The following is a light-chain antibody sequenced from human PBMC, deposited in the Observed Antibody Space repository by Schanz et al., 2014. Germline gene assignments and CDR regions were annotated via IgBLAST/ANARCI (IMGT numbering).Light chain of an antibody. CDR2: DVS. J-gene: IGLJ3*02. CDR1: DSDIGTYNY. Sequence: QSALTQPASVSGSPGQSITISCSGTDSDIGTYNYVSWYQRHPGKAPKLMIYDVSNRPSGVSNRFSGSKSGNTASLTISGLQAEDEADYYCCSYTSSSTWVFGGGTKLTVL. V-gene: IGLV2-14*03. CDR3: CSYTSSSTWV.